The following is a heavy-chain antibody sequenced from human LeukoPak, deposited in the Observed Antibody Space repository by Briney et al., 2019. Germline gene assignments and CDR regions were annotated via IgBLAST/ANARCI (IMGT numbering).Heavy chain of an antibody. CDR2: INHSGST. V-gene: IGHV4-34*01. Sequence: SETLSLTCAVYGGSFSGYYWSWIRQPPGKGLEWIGEINHSGSTNYNPSLKSRVTISVDTSKNQFSLKLSSVTAADTAVYYCARAPYDCVWGSYRYHAFDIWGQGTMVTVSS. CDR1: GGSFSGYY. CDR3: ARAPYDCVWGSYRYHAFDI. D-gene: IGHD3-16*02. J-gene: IGHJ3*02.